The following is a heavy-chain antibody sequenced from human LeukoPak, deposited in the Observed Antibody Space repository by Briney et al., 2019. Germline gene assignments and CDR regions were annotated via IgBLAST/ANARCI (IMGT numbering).Heavy chain of an antibody. J-gene: IGHJ4*02. CDR2: INHSGST. Sequence: NASETLSLTCAVYGGSFSGYYWSWIRQPPGKGLEWIGEINHSGSTNYNPSLKSRVTISVDTPKNQFSLKLSSVTAADTAVYYCARGRIVPAAIYFDYWGQGTLVTVSS. D-gene: IGHD2-2*01. CDR3: ARGRIVPAAIYFDY. V-gene: IGHV4-34*01. CDR1: GGSFSGYY.